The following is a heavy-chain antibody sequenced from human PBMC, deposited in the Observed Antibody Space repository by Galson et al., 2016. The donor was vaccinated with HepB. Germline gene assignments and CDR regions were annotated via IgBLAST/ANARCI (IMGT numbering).Heavy chain of an antibody. V-gene: IGHV1-69*06. J-gene: IGHJ5*02. D-gene: IGHD3-3*01. CDR3: APSPPTGIPPPRFDP. Sequence: SVKVSCKASGGTFSNYVISWVRQAPGQGLEWMGGVITAFGTANYAQRFQGRVTITADKSNSTAFMDLSGLTSVTTAVYYCAPSPPTGIPPPRFDPWGQGTLVTVSS. CDR1: GGTFSNYV. CDR2: VITAFGTA.